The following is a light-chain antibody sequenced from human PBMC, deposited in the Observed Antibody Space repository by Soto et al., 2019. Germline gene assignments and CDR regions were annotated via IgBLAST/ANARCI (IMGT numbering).Light chain of an antibody. J-gene: IGKJ2*01. CDR3: QSYNDWPFT. V-gene: IGKV3-15*01. CDR1: ERLSTY. Sequence: EIVMTQSPATLSVSPGERVTLSCRASERLSTYLAWYQQKPGQAPRLLIYGASTKATGIPARFSGSGSATDFTLTISSLESEDFAVYCCQSYNDWPFTFGQGTKLAI. CDR2: GAS.